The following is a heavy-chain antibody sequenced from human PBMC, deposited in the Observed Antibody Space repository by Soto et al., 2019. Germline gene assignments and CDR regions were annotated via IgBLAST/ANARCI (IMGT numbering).Heavy chain of an antibody. CDR1: GFTFSSYA. D-gene: IGHD2-15*01. Sequence: PGGSLRLSCAASGFTFSSYAMSWVRQATGKGLEWVSAISGSGGSTYYADSVKGRFTISRDNSKNTLYPQMNSLRAEDTAVYYCAIGTYCSGGSCYGDYYYMDVWGKGTTVTVSS. V-gene: IGHV3-23*01. CDR3: AIGTYCSGGSCYGDYYYMDV. CDR2: ISGSGGST. J-gene: IGHJ6*03.